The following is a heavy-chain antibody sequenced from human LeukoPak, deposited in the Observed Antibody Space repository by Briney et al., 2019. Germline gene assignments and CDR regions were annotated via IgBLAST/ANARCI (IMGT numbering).Heavy chain of an antibody. CDR2: TKHDGSER. J-gene: IGHJ4*02. Sequence: GGSLRLSCAPSGFTFTSYWMTWVRQAPGKGLEWVANTKHDGSERYYVDSVKGRFTISRDNVKNSLFLQMDSLRAEDTAVYYCARGGLCGDYYCGYWGQGTLVTVTS. CDR1: GFTFTSYW. D-gene: IGHD2-21*02. V-gene: IGHV3-7*04. CDR3: ARGGLCGDYYCGY.